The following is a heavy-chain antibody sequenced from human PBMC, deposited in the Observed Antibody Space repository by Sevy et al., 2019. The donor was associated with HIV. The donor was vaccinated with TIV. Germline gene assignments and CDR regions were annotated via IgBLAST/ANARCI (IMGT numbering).Heavy chain of an antibody. Sequence: LSLTCAASGFTFSNYWMNWVRQAPGKGLEWVANINQDGSEKYYVDSMKGRFTISRDNAKNSLYLQMNSLRAEDTAVYYCASGHSNYSPTDYWGQGTLVTVSS. CDR3: ASGHSNYSPTDY. J-gene: IGHJ4*02. D-gene: IGHD4-4*01. V-gene: IGHV3-7*01. CDR2: INQDGSEK. CDR1: GFTFSNYW.